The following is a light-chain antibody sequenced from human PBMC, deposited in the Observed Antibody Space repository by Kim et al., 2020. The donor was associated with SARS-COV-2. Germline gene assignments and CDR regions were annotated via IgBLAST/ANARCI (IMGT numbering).Light chain of an antibody. J-gene: IGLJ3*02. CDR2: DNN. CDR3: GTWDTRLSAWA. V-gene: IGLV1-51*01. Sequence: QSVLTQPPSVSAAPGQKVTISCAGSTSNIMNNYVSWYQHFPGAAPKVLIYDNNKRPSGIPDRFSGSKSGMSASLDITGLQTGDEADYYCGTWDTRLSAWAFGAGTKLTVL. CDR1: TSNIMNNY.